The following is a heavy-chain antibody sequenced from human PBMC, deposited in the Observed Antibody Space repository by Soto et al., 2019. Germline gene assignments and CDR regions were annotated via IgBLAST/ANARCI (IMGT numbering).Heavy chain of an antibody. D-gene: IGHD3-10*01. CDR1: GYTFTSYY. CDR2: INPSGGST. J-gene: IGHJ5*02. Sequence: ASVKVSCKASGYTFTSYYMHWVRQAPGQGLEWMGIINPSGGSTSYAQKFQGRVTITADESTSTAYMELSSLRSEDTAVYYCARSLSRITMVRGVIELDPWGQGTLVTVSS. CDR3: ARSLSRITMVRGVIELDP. V-gene: IGHV1-46*01.